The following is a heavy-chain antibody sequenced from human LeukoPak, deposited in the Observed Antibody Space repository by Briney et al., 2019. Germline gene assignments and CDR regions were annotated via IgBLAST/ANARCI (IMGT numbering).Heavy chain of an antibody. J-gene: IGHJ4*02. D-gene: IGHD3-22*01. CDR3: AKDWDYYDSSGYFTSFDY. CDR1: GFTFSSYA. CDR2: ISGSGGST. Sequence: GGSLRLSCAASGFTFSSYAMSWVRQAPGKGLEWVSAISGSGGSTYYADSVRGRFTISRDNSKNTLYLQMNSLRAEDTAVYYCAKDWDYYDSSGYFTSFDYWGQGTLVTVSS. V-gene: IGHV3-23*01.